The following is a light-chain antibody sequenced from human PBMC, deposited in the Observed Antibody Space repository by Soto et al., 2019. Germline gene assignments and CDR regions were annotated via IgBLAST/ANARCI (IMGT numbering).Light chain of an antibody. Sequence: DIQMTQSPASLSASLGDRVTITWRASQSISSYLNWYQHKPGKAPNLLIYAATTLQSGVPSRFSGSGYGTDFNLTISSLQTEDFATYYCQQSYSTPFTFGQGTRLEIK. CDR2: AAT. CDR1: QSISSY. CDR3: QQSYSTPFT. J-gene: IGKJ5*01. V-gene: IGKV1-39*01.